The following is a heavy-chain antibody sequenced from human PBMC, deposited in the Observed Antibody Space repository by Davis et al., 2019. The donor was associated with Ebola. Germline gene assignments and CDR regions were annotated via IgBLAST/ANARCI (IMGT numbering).Heavy chain of an antibody. J-gene: IGHJ4*02. CDR3: ARVRSGSYWRYFDY. CDR1: GFIFSDSY. Sequence: GGSLRLSCAASGFIFSDSYMSWIRQAPGTGLEWVSDISSSGNTTHYADSVKGRFTISRDNAKNSLYLQMNGLRAEDTAVYYCARVRSGSYWRYFDYWGQGTLVTVSS. V-gene: IGHV3-11*01. CDR2: ISSSGNTT. D-gene: IGHD1-26*01.